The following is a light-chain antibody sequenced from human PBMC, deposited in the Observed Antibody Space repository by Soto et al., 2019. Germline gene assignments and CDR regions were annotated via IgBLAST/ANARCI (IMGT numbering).Light chain of an antibody. Sequence: DIQMTQSPSTLSAPVGARVTITCRASQNIGTLLAWYQQKPGKAPIFLIYKASSLESGVPSRFSGSGSGTEFTLTISILQPDDFATYYCQQYSTYPLTFGQGTKLEIK. CDR2: KAS. CDR1: QNIGTL. J-gene: IGKJ2*01. CDR3: QQYSTYPLT. V-gene: IGKV1-5*03.